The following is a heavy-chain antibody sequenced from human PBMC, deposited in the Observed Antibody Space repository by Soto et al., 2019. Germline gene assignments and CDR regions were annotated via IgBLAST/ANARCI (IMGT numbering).Heavy chain of an antibody. V-gene: IGHV2-5*02. CDR3: AHRGWLQSTAYYFDY. J-gene: IGHJ4*02. D-gene: IGHD5-12*01. CDR1: GFSLSTSGVG. Sequence: QITLKESGPTLVKPTQTLTLTCTFSGFSLSTSGVGVGWIRQPPGKALEWLALIYWDDDKRYSPSLKSRLTITKDTSKNQGVLTTTNMDPVDTATYYCAHRGWLQSTAYYFDYWGQGTLVTVSS. CDR2: IYWDDDK.